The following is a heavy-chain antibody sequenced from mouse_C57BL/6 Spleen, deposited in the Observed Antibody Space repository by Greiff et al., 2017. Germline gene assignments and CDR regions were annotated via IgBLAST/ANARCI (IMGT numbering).Heavy chain of an antibody. V-gene: IGHV1-7*01. CDR2: INPSSGYT. CDR3: AGGSSSYYYAMDY. Sequence: QVQLQQSGAELAKPGASVKLSCKASGYTFTSYWMHWVKQRPGQGLEWIGYINPSSGYTKYNQKFKDKATLTADKSSSTAYMQLSSLTYEDSAVYYCAGGSSSYYYAMDYWCQGTSVTVSS. J-gene: IGHJ4*01. CDR1: GYTFTSYW. D-gene: IGHD1-1*01.